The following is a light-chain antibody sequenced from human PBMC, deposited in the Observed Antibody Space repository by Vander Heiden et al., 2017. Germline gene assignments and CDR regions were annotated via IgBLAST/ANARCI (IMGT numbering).Light chain of an antibody. J-gene: IGKJ4*01. Sequence: EIVMTQSPATLSVSPRARATLPCRASQSVSSNLAWYQQKPGQAPRLRSYGASTRATGIPARFSGSGSGTEFTLTISSLQSEDFAVYYCQQYNSWPLTFGGGTKVEIK. CDR1: QSVSSN. CDR2: GAS. V-gene: IGKV3-15*01. CDR3: QQYNSWPLT.